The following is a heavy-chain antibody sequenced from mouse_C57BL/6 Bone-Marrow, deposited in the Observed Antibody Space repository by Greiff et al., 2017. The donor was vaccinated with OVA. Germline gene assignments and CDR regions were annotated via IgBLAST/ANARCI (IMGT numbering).Heavy chain of an antibody. V-gene: IGHV8-8*01. Sequence: QVTLKVSGPGILQPSQTLSLTCSFSGFSLSTFGMGVGWIRQPSGKGLEWLAHIWWDDDKYYNPALKSRLTISKDTSKNKVFLKIANVDTADTATYYCARFYYDYDGWYFDVWGTGTTVTVSS. D-gene: IGHD2-4*01. CDR3: ARFYYDYDGWYFDV. CDR1: GFSLSTFGMG. J-gene: IGHJ1*03. CDR2: IWWDDDK.